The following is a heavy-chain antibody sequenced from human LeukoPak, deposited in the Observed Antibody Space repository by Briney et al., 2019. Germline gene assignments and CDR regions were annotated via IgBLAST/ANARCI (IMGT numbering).Heavy chain of an antibody. Sequence: GRSLRLSCAASGFTFSSYGMHWVRQAPGKGLEWVAVIWYDGSNKYYADSVKGRFTISRDNSKNTLYLQMNSLRAEDTAVYYCATPKQLVPGGDYYYGMDVWGQGTTVTVSS. V-gene: IGHV3-33*01. J-gene: IGHJ6*02. CDR2: IWYDGSNK. CDR1: GFTFSSYG. D-gene: IGHD6-13*01. CDR3: ATPKQLVPGGDYYYGMDV.